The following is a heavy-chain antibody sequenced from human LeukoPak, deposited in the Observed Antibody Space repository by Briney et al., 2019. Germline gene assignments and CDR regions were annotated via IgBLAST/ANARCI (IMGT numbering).Heavy chain of an antibody. CDR3: ASVTMVRGPHFDY. J-gene: IGHJ4*02. CDR2: IYTGGST. D-gene: IGHD3-10*01. Sequence: GESLRLSCAASGVTVRSNYMSWVRQAPGKGLEWVSIIYTGGSTYYADSVEGRFTISRDNSKNTVYLQMNSLRAEDTAVYYCASVTMVRGPHFDYWGQGTLVTVSS. V-gene: IGHV3-53*01. CDR1: GVTVRSNY.